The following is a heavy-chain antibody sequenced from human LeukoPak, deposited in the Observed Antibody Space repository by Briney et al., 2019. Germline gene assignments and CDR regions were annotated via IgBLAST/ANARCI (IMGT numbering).Heavy chain of an antibody. V-gene: IGHV3-48*03. D-gene: IGHD2-2*01. J-gene: IGHJ5*02. CDR1: GFTVISYG. Sequence: GRCLRLAWAAAGFTVISYGIGWVRQAAGEGLEWVSYISSSGSTIYYADSVKGRFTISRDNAKNSLYLQMNSLRAEDTAVYYCARVPGCSSTSCYPGWFDPWGQGTLVTVSS. CDR2: ISSSGSTI. CDR3: ARVPGCSSTSCYPGWFDP.